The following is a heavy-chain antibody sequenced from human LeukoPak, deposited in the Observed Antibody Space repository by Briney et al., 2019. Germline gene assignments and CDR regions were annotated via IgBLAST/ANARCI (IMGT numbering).Heavy chain of an antibody. Sequence: ASVKVSCKATSRISWVREAPGQGLEWMGWIGTYGGDTYYAQKFQGRITVTTDTSTSTVYMELRNLRSDDTAVYYCARDLWNFYDDSGYNRDFDSWGQGTLVTVSS. D-gene: IGHD3-22*01. CDR1: TSR. V-gene: IGHV1-18*01. J-gene: IGHJ5*01. CDR2: IGTYGGDT. CDR3: ARDLWNFYDDSGYNRDFDS.